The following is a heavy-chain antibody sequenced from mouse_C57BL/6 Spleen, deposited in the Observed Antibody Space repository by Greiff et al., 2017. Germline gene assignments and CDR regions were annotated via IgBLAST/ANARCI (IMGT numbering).Heavy chain of an antibody. CDR2: ISDGGSYT. J-gene: IGHJ2*01. D-gene: IGHD3-2*02. CDR3: ARERTAQATSGYYFDY. Sequence: EVQGVESGGGLVKPGGSLKLSCAASGFTFSSYAMSWVRQTPEKRLEWVATISDGGSYTYYPDNVKGRFTISRDNAKNNLYLQMSHLKSEDTAMYYCARERTAQATSGYYFDYWGQGTTLTVSS. V-gene: IGHV5-4*01. CDR1: GFTFSSYA.